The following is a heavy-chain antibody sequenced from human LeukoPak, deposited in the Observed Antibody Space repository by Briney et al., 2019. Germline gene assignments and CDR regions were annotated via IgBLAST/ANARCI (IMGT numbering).Heavy chain of an antibody. V-gene: IGHV3-66*01. D-gene: IGHD4-17*01. Sequence: GALRLSCAASGFTVSSNYMSWVRQAPGKGLEWVSVIYSGGSTYYADSVKGRFTISRDNSKNTLYLQMNSLRAEDTAVYYCARWMTTVTDWYFDLWGRGTLVTVSS. CDR3: ARWMTTVTDWYFDL. CDR2: IYSGGST. CDR1: GFTVSSNY. J-gene: IGHJ2*01.